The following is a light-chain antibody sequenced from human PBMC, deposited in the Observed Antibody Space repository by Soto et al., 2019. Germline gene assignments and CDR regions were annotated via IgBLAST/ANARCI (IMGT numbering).Light chain of an antibody. CDR1: SSDVGGYNY. V-gene: IGLV2-14*01. J-gene: IGLJ1*01. Sequence: QFALTQPASVSGSPGQSITISCTGTSSDVGGYNYVSWYQQHPGKAPKLMIYEVNNRPSGVSNRFSGSKSGSTASLTISGLQAEDEADYYCSSYTSSSTLGVFGTGTKLTVL. CDR3: SSYTSSSTLGV. CDR2: EVN.